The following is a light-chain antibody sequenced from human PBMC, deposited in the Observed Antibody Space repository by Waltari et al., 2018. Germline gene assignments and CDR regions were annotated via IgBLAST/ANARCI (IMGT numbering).Light chain of an antibody. Sequence: QTVVTQEPSFSVSPVGTVTLTCGLTSGSVSTTYYPSWYQQTPGQAPRTLIYNTNTRSSGVPDRFSGSILGNKAALTITGAQADDESDYYCVLYMGNGIWVFGGGTKLTVL. J-gene: IGLJ3*02. CDR3: VLYMGNGIWV. V-gene: IGLV8-61*01. CDR2: NTN. CDR1: SGSVSTTYY.